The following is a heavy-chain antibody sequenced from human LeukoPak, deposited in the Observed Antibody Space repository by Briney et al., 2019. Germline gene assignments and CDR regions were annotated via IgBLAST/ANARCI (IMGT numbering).Heavy chain of an antibody. Sequence: SETLSLTCTVSGDSISSGGFHWSWIRQPPGKGLEWIGYIYNSGSTSYNPSLKSRATISADTSKNQFSLKLSSVTAADTAVYYCVRDRELNYWGQGTLVTVSS. CDR3: VRDRELNY. V-gene: IGHV4-61*08. D-gene: IGHD1-7*01. CDR2: IYNSGST. J-gene: IGHJ4*02. CDR1: GDSISSGGFH.